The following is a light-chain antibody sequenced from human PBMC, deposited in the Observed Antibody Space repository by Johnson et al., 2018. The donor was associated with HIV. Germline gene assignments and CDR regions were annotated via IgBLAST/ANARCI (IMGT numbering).Light chain of an antibody. Sequence: QSVLTQPSSVSAAPGQKVTISCSGSSSNIGNKYVSWYQQLPGTAPKLLIYEKNKRPSGIPDRFSASKSGTSATLAITGLQTGDEADYYCGTWDSSLGAHYVFGTGTKVTVL. V-gene: IGLV1-51*02. J-gene: IGLJ1*01. CDR3: GTWDSSLGAHYV. CDR2: EKN. CDR1: SSNIGNKY.